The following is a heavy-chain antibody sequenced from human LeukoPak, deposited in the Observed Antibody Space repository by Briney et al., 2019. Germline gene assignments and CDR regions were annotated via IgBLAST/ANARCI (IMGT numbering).Heavy chain of an antibody. CDR3: ARDAGQSYHILTGYYNNDWFDH. CDR1: GYTFTSYG. CDR2: ISAYNGNT. D-gene: IGHD3-9*01. Sequence: GASVKVSCKASGYTFTSYGISWVRQAPGQGLEWMGWISAYNGNTNYAQYLQGRVTMTTDTSTSTAYMELRSLRSDDTAVYYCARDAGQSYHILTGYYNNDWFDHWGQGTLVTVSS. V-gene: IGHV1-18*01. J-gene: IGHJ5*02.